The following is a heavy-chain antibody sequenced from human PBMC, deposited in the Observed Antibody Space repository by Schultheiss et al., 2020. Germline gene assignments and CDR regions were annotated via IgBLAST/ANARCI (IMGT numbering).Heavy chain of an antibody. J-gene: IGHJ6*02. CDR1: GFTFSSYG. D-gene: IGHD6-19*01. V-gene: IGHV3-30*03. CDR3: ARNPNSGWVSHYYYYYGMDV. Sequence: GGSLRLSCAASGFTFSSYGMHWVRQAPGKGLEWVAVISYDGSNKYYADSVKGRFTISRDNSKNTLYLQMNSLRAEDTAVYYCARNPNSGWVSHYYYYYGMDVWGQGTTVTVTS. CDR2: ISYDGSNK.